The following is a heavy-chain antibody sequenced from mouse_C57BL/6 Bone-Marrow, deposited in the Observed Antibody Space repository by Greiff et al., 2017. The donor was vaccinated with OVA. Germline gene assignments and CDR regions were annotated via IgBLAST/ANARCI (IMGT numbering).Heavy chain of an antibody. CDR3: ASGWLTPDY. CDR1: GSTFTSYW. Sequence: QVQLQQSGAELVKPGASVKMSCKASGSTFTSYWITWVKQRPGQGLEWIGDIYPGSGSTNYNEKFKSKATLTVDTSSSTAYMQLSSLTSEDSAVYYCASGWLTPDYWGQGTTLTVSS. D-gene: IGHD1-1*02. CDR2: IYPGSGST. V-gene: IGHV1-55*01. J-gene: IGHJ2*01.